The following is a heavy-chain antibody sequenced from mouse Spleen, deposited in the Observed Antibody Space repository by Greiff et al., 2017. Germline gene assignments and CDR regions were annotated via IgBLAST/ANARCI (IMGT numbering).Heavy chain of an antibody. CDR1: GYSFTGYY. CDR3: ARSRLYYGSSLDY. CDR2: INPSTGGT. J-gene: IGHJ2*01. Sequence: EVQRVESGPELVKPGASVKISCKASGYSFTGYYMNWVKQSPEKSLECIGEINPSTGGTTYNQKFKAKATMTVDKSSSTAYMQLKSLTSEDSAVYYCARSRLYYGSSLDYWGQGATLTVSS. D-gene: IGHD1-1*01. V-gene: IGHV1-42*01.